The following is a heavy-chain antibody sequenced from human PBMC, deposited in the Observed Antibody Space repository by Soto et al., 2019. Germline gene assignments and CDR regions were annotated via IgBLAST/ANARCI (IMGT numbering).Heavy chain of an antibody. D-gene: IGHD4-17*01. V-gene: IGHV3-21*01. CDR2: ISSSSSYI. J-gene: IGHJ2*01. CDR3: ARDHDYGDYWYFDL. CDR1: GFTFSSYS. Sequence: EVQLVESGGGLVKPGGSLRLSCAASGFTFSSYSMNWVRQAPGKGLEWVSSISSSSSYIYYADSVKGRFTISRDNAKNSLYLQMNSLRAEDTAVYYCARDHDYGDYWYFDLWGRGTLVTVSS.